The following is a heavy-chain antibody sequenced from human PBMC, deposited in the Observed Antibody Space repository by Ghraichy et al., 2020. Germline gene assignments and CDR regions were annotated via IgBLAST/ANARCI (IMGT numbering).Heavy chain of an antibody. D-gene: IGHD6-19*01. CDR1: GFTFSSFW. J-gene: IGHJ4*02. V-gene: IGHV3-7*03. CDR2: VNEDGRGE. CDR3: ARVCRCGWGSDY. Sequence: GGSLRLSCAASGFTFSSFWMTWVRQAPGKGLEWVANVNEDGRGEYYVDSVKGRFTISRDNAKSSLYHQMSSLRVDDTAVYCCARVCRCGWGSDYWGQGILVTVSS.